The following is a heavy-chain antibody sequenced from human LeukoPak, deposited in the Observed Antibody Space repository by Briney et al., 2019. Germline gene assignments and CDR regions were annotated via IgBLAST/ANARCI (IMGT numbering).Heavy chain of an antibody. Sequence: GESLQISCKGSGYSFTNYWIGWVRQLPGKGLEWMGIIYPGDSDTRYSPSFQGQVTISADKSISTAYLQWSSLKASDTAMYYCARRGSSNWFDPWGQGTLVTVSS. CDR2: IYPGDSDT. V-gene: IGHV5-51*01. J-gene: IGHJ5*02. CDR3: ARRGSSNWFDP. CDR1: GYSFTNYW. D-gene: IGHD6-6*01.